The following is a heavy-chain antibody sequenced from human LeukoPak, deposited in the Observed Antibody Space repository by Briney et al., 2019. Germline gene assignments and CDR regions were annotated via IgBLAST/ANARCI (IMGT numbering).Heavy chain of an antibody. CDR1: GFTFNSYG. CDR3: AGAYDSSGYWPEYFHH. J-gene: IGHJ1*01. Sequence: PGTSLRLSCAASGFTFNSYGMHWVRQAPGKGLEWVAIIWFDGSDKYYADSVKGRFTISRDNSKNTLYLQMNSLRTEDTAVYYCAGAYDSSGYWPEYFHHWGQGTLVTVSS. V-gene: IGHV3-33*01. D-gene: IGHD3-22*01. CDR2: IWFDGSDK.